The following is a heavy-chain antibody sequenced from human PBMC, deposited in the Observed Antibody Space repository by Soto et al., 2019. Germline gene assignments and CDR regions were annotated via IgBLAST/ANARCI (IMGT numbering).Heavy chain of an antibody. CDR1: DGSMNSDSAY. V-gene: IGHV4-39*01. J-gene: IGHJ4*02. D-gene: IGHD3-22*01. CDR3: ARLGGYVSVGYYYLWDS. CDR2: INHSGIT. Sequence: SETLSLTCRVSDGSMNSDSAYWGWIRQPPGKGLEWIGVINHSGITYHNLSLKGRVTMSVDASRNQFSLKLTSMTAADTAVYYCARLGGYVSVGYYYLWDSWGQGTLVTVA.